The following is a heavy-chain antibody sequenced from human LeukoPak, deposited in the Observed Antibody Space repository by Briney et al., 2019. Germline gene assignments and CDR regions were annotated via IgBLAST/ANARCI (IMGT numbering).Heavy chain of an antibody. CDR3: ARGPHERSGYPDD. CDR2: IWYDGSNK. J-gene: IGHJ4*02. CDR1: GFTFSSYG. D-gene: IGHD3-22*01. V-gene: IGHV3-33*01. Sequence: GRSLRLSCAASGFTFSSYGMHWVRQAPGKGLEWVAVIWYDGSNKYYADSVKGRFTISRDNSKNTLYLQMNSLRAEDTAVYYCARGPHERSGYPDDWGQGTLVSVSS.